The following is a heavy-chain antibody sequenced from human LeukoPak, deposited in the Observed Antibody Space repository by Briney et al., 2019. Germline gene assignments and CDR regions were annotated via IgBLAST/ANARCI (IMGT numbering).Heavy chain of an antibody. V-gene: IGHV1-69*06. CDR1: GGTFSSDA. CDR2: IIPIFGTP. CDR3: ARGDTLYGSSAHAGY. D-gene: IGHD6-13*01. Sequence: SVKVSCKASGGTFSSDAISWVRQAPGQGLEWMGGIIPIFGTPNYAQKFQGRVTITADTSTKTAYMELSSLRSGDTAVYFCARGDTLYGSSAHAGYWGQGTLVTVSS. J-gene: IGHJ4*02.